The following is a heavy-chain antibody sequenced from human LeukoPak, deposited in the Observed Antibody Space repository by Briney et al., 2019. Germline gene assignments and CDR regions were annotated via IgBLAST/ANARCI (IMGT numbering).Heavy chain of an antibody. D-gene: IGHD2-21*02. V-gene: IGHV3-23*01. Sequence: GASLRLSCVASGFTFSNYAMSWVRQAPGKGLEWVLAITGSGDSTFNADSVKGRFTISRDNSKNTLHLQMNNLRAEDTAVYYRAKSRIVVVTAIDYWGQGILVTVSS. J-gene: IGHJ4*02. CDR1: GFTFSNYA. CDR2: ITGSGDST. CDR3: AKSRIVVVTAIDY.